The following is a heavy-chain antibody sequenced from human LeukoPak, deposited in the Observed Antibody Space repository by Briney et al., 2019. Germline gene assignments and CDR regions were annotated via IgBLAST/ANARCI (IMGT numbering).Heavy chain of an antibody. V-gene: IGHV3-23*01. CDR1: GFTFSSYA. D-gene: IGHD3-10*01. Sequence: GGSLRLSCAASGFTFSSYAMSWVRQAPGKGLEWVSTISNSDGKTYYADSVKGRFTISRDNSKNTLYLQMNSLRAEDTAVYYCYGSGVSDAFDIWGQGTMVTVSS. J-gene: IGHJ3*02. CDR3: YGSGVSDAFDI. CDR2: ISNSDGKT.